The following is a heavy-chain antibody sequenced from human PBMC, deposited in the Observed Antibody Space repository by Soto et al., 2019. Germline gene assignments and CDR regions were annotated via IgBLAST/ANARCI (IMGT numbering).Heavy chain of an antibody. CDR3: ARQGYSSSWYPDH. J-gene: IGHJ4*02. D-gene: IGHD6-13*01. CDR2: IDPSDSYT. Sequence: PGESLKISCKGSGYSFTSYWISWVRQMPGKGLEWMGRIDPSDSYTRYSPAFQGHVTISADESTNTAYLQWSSLRASDTAMYFCARQGYSSSWYPDHWGQGTLVTVSS. V-gene: IGHV5-10-1*01. CDR1: GYSFTSYW.